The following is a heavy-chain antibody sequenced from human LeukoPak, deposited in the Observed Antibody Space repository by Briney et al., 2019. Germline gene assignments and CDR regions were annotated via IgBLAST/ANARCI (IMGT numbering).Heavy chain of an antibody. D-gene: IGHD3-10*01. J-gene: IGHJ5*02. Sequence: SSETLSLTCIVSGGSISSSSYYWGWIRQPPGKGLEWIGSIYYSGSTYYNPSLKSRVTISVDTSKNQFSLKLSSVTAADTAVYYCARRGVGMAVDPWGQGTLVTVSS. CDR1: GGSISSSSYY. CDR3: ARRGVGMAVDP. CDR2: IYYSGST. V-gene: IGHV4-39*01.